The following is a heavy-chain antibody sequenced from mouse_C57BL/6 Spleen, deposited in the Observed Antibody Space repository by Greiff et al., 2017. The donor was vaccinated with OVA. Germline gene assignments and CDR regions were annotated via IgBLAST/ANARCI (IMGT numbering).Heavy chain of an antibody. J-gene: IGHJ2*01. Sequence: VQLQQSGPELVKPGASVKISCKASGYAFSSSWMNWVKQRPGKGLEWIGRIYPGDGDTNYNGKFKGKATLTADKSSSTAYMQHSSLTAEDSAVYFCAGGYFDYWGQGTTVTVSS. CDR1: GYAFSSSW. CDR2: IYPGDGDT. V-gene: IGHV1-82*01. CDR3: AGGYFDY.